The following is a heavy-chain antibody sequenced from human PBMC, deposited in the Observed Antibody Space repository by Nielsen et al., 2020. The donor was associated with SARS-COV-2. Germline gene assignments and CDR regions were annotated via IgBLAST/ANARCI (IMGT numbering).Heavy chain of an antibody. CDR3: ARSYSSGWYWFDP. D-gene: IGHD6-19*01. CDR1: GYTFTGSY. J-gene: IGHJ5*02. V-gene: IGHV1-18*04. CDR2: ISAYNGNT. Sequence: ASVKVFCKASGYTFTGSYVHWVRQAPGQGLEWMGWISAYNGNTNYAQKLQGRVTMTTDTSTSTAYMELRSLRSDDTAVYYCARSYSSGWYWFDPWGQGTLVTVSS.